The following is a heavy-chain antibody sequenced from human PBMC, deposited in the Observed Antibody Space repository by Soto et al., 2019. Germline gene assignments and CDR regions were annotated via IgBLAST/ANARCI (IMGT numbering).Heavy chain of an antibody. Sequence: SETLSLTCTVSGGTINSYYWSWIRQPPGKGLEWIGYIYYSGSTNYNPSLKSRVTFSVDTSKNRFSLKLSSVTAADTAVYYCARHNWNGYYYYGLDVWGQGTTVTVSS. CDR3: ARHNWNGYYYYGLDV. CDR2: IYYSGST. J-gene: IGHJ6*01. D-gene: IGHD1-20*01. CDR1: GGTINSYY. V-gene: IGHV4-59*01.